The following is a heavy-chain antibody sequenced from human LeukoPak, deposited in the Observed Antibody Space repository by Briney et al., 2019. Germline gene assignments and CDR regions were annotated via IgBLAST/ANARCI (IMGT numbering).Heavy chain of an antibody. J-gene: IGHJ6*04. CDR3: ARALYCSSTSCYEYYYYGMDV. V-gene: IGHV3-30*04. CDR1: GFTFSSYA. Sequence: GGSLRLSCAASGFTFSSYAMHWVRQAPGKGLGWVAVISYDGSNKYYADSVKGRFTISRDNSKNTLYLQMNSLRAEDTAVYYCARALYCSSTSCYEYYYYGMDVWGKGTTVTVSS. CDR2: ISYDGSNK. D-gene: IGHD2-2*01.